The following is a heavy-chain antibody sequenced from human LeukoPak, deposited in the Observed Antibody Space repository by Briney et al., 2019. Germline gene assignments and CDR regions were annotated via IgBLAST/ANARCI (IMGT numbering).Heavy chain of an antibody. Sequence: ASVKVSCKASGYTFTGHYMHWVRQAPGQGLEWMGWINPKNAGTNYAQKFQGRVTMTRDTSTGTVYMELSRLRSDDTAVYYCARARGNSGGGDAFDIWGQGTMVTVSS. J-gene: IGHJ3*02. D-gene: IGHD4-23*01. CDR3: ARARGNSGGGDAFDI. CDR2: INPKNAGT. CDR1: GYTFTGHY. V-gene: IGHV1-2*02.